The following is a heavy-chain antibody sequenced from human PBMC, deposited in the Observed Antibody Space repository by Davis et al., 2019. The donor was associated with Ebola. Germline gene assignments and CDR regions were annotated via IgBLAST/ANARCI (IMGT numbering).Heavy chain of an antibody. CDR2: IWYDGSNK. CDR3: ARDFGGGTFGRYFDY. CDR1: GFTFSSYG. V-gene: IGHV3-33*01. D-gene: IGHD3-10*01. J-gene: IGHJ4*02. Sequence: GESLKISCAAPGFTFSSYGMHWVRQAPGKGLEWVAVIWYDGSNKYYADSVKGRFTISRDNSKNTLYLQMNSLRAEDTAVYYCARDFGGGTFGRYFDYWGQGTLVTVSS.